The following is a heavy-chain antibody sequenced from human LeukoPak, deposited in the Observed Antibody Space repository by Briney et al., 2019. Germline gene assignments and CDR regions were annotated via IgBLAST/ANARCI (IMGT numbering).Heavy chain of an antibody. J-gene: IGHJ4*02. D-gene: IGHD3-10*01. CDR3: ARDGHSSGSFDY. V-gene: IGHV3-7*01. Sequence: GGSLRLSCAASELTFSGYWMNWVRQAPGKELQWVGNIRQDGGQTHYSDSVKGRFTISRDNAKRSLYLQMNSLRPEDTAVYYCARDGHSSGSFDYWGQGTLVTVSS. CDR1: ELTFSGYW. CDR2: IRQDGGQT.